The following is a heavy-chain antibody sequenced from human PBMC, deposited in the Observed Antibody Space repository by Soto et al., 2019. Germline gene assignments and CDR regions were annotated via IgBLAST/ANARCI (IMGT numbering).Heavy chain of an antibody. CDR2: ISGGGGST. CDR1: GLIFANYA. D-gene: IGHD6-6*01. CDR3: AKESTGYSSSPIDY. J-gene: IGHJ4*02. Sequence: GGSLRLSCAASGLIFANYAMSWVRQAPGKGLEWVSHISGGGGSTYYADSVKGRFTISRDNSKNTLYLQMNSLKAEDTAVYYCAKESTGYSSSPIDYWGQGTLVTVSS. V-gene: IGHV3-23*01.